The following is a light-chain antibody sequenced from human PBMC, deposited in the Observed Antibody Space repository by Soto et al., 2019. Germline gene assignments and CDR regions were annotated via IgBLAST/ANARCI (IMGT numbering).Light chain of an antibody. CDR3: SSYTSNNTQV. CDR1: SSDVGGYKY. J-gene: IGLJ1*01. Sequence: QSVLTQPASVSGSPGQSITISCTGTSSDVGGYKYVSWYQQHPGKAPKLMIFEVSNRPSGVSNRFSGSKSGNTASLTISGLQAEDEADYYCSSYTSNNTQVFGTGTKVTVL. V-gene: IGLV2-14*01. CDR2: EVS.